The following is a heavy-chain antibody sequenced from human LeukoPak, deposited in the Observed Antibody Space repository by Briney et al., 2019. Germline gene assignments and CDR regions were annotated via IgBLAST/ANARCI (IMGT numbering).Heavy chain of an antibody. CDR1: GGSFSGYY. CDR3: ARALMSPISI. V-gene: IGHV4-34*01. D-gene: IGHD3-10*02. CDR2: INHSGST. J-gene: IGHJ3*02. Sequence: SETLSLTCAVYGGSFSGYYWSWIRQPPGKGLEWIGEINHSGSTNYNPSLKSRVTISVDMSKNQFSLKLSSVTAADTAVYYCARALMSPISIWGQGTMVTVSS.